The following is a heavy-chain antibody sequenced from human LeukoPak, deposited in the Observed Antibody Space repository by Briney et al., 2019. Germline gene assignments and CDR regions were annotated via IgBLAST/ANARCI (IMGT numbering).Heavy chain of an antibody. CDR2: INHSGST. Sequence: SETLSLTCAVYGGSFSGYYWSWIRQPPGKGLEWIGEINHSGSTNYNPSLKSRVTISVDTSKNQFPLKLSSVTAADTAVYYCARGHIIVVPAAIPGSMFDPWGQGTLVTVSS. V-gene: IGHV4-34*01. D-gene: IGHD2-2*01. CDR1: GGSFSGYY. CDR3: ARGHIIVVPAAIPGSMFDP. J-gene: IGHJ5*02.